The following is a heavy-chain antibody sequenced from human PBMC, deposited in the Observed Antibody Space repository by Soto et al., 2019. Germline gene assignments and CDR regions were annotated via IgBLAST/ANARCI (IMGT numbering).Heavy chain of an antibody. CDR2: IYPGDSDT. J-gene: IGHJ6*02. D-gene: IGHD4-4*01. CDR3: ARRDKLTKGSYGIDL. CDR1: GYSFTSYW. Sequence: VESLKISFKCSGYSFTSYWIFLVLQMPGKGLECMGIIYPGDSDTRYSPSFQCQVNISADKSISTAYLQWSSLKASDTAMYYCARRDKLTKGSYGIDLWGQGTTVTVSS. V-gene: IGHV5-51*01.